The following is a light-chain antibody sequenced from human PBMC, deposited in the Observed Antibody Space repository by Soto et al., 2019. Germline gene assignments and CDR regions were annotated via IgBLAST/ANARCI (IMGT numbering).Light chain of an antibody. CDR2: LGS. CDR3: MQARQSPWT. Sequence: DIVMTQSPLSLSVTPGEPASISCRSSQSLLHSDGNTYLEWYLQKPGQSPQVLIFLGSNRASGVPDRFSASGSGTEFTLKISRVEAEDVGVYFCMQARQSPWTFGQGTKVEIK. V-gene: IGKV2-28*01. CDR1: QSLLHSDGNTY. J-gene: IGKJ1*01.